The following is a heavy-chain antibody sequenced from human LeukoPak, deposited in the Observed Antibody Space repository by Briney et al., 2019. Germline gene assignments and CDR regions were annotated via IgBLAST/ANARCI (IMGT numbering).Heavy chain of an antibody. D-gene: IGHD2-2*01. CDR3: ARTIVVVPAAIQSYYYYMDV. CDR1: GYTFTSYG. V-gene: IGHV1-18*01. Sequence: ASVKVSCKASGYTFTSYGISWVRQAPGQGLEWMGWTSAYNGNTNYAQKLQGRVTMTTDTSTSTAYMELRSLRSDDTAVYYCARTIVVVPAAIQSYYYYMDVWGKGTTVTVSS. J-gene: IGHJ6*03. CDR2: TSAYNGNT.